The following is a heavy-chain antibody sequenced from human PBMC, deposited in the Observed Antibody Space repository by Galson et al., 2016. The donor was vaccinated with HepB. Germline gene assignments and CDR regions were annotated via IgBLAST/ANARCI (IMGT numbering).Heavy chain of an antibody. J-gene: IGHJ6*02. D-gene: IGHD2-2*01. V-gene: IGHV6-1*01. CDR2: TYYRSKWYN. Sequence: AISGDSVSSNSAAWNWIRQSPSRGLEWLGGTYYRSKWYNDYAVSVKSRITINPDTSKNQFSLQLNSVTPEDTAVYYCASFVTSGYYGIDAWGQGTTVTVSS. CDR3: ASFVTSGYYGIDA. CDR1: GDSVSSNSAA.